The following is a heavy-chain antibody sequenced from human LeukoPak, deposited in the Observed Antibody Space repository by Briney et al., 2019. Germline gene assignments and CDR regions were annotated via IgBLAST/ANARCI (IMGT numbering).Heavy chain of an antibody. Sequence: GGSLRLSCAASGFTFSSYAMSWVRQAPGKGLEGVSAISGSGGSTYYADSVKGRFTISRDNSKNTLYLQMNSLRAEDTAVYYCAKELRYCSSTSCYGPRDYWGQGTLVTVSS. CDR1: GFTFSSYA. CDR3: AKELRYCSSTSCYGPRDY. D-gene: IGHD2-2*01. CDR2: ISGSGGST. V-gene: IGHV3-23*01. J-gene: IGHJ4*02.